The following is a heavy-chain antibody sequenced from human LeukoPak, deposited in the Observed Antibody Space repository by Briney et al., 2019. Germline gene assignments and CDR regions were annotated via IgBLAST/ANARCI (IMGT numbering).Heavy chain of an antibody. V-gene: IGHV3-30*02. CDR1: GFTFSSYG. Sequence: GGSLRLSCAASGFTFSSYGMHWVRQAPGKGLEWVAFIRYDGSNKYYADSVKGRFTISRDNSKKTLYLQMNSLRAEDTAVYYCAKPSLEMATIPIDYWGQGTLVTVSS. CDR3: AKPSLEMATIPIDY. CDR2: IRYDGSNK. D-gene: IGHD5-24*01. J-gene: IGHJ4*02.